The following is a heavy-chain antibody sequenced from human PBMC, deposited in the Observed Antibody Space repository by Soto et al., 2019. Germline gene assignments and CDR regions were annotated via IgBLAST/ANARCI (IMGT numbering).Heavy chain of an antibody. CDR2: IFRRGTAETA. D-gene: IGHD3-3*01. V-gene: IGHV4-59*02. Sequence: QAQLQESGPGLVKTLETLSLTCSVSGDSVTNTFCRWIRQPPGKGLEWIGYIFRRGTAETADYNPSLKSRVTMSLDTSKNQVSLQLSSVTAADTAVYYFARDLSGTSAFDIWGQGALVTVSS. CDR1: GDSVTNTF. CDR3: ARDLSGTSAFDI. J-gene: IGHJ3*02.